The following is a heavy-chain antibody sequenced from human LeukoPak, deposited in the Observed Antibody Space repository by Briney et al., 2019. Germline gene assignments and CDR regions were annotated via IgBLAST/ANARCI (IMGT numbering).Heavy chain of an antibody. V-gene: IGHV4-34*01. D-gene: IGHD2-2*01. CDR2: INHSGST. Sequence: SETLSLTCAVYGGSFSGYYWSWIRQPPGKGLEWIGEINHSGSTNYNPSLKSRVAISVDTSKNQFSLKLSSVTAADTAVYYCARGRLFCSSTSCSGLYFDYWAREPWSPSPQ. CDR3: ARGRLFCSSTSCSGLYFDY. CDR1: GGSFSGYY. J-gene: IGHJ4*02.